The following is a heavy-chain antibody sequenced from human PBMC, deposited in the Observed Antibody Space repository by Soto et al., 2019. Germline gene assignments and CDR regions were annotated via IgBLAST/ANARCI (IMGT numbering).Heavy chain of an antibody. D-gene: IGHD6-19*01. Sequence: QVQLVESGGGVVQPGRSLRLSCAASGFTFSSYAMHWVRQAPGKGLEWVAVISYDGSNKYSADSVKGRFTISRDNSKITLYLQMNSVRAEDTAVYYCAREYSSGWRFDYWGQCTLVTVSS. CDR1: GFTFSSYA. V-gene: IGHV3-30-3*01. CDR2: ISYDGSNK. J-gene: IGHJ4*02. CDR3: AREYSSGWRFDY.